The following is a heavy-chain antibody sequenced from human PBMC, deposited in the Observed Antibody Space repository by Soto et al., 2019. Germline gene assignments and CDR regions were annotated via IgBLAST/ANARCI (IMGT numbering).Heavy chain of an antibody. V-gene: IGHV4-59*08. CDR3: VRHTWDIVVVPAAMAYFDY. J-gene: IGHJ4*02. CDR2: IYYSGST. D-gene: IGHD2-2*01. CDR1: GGSISSYY. Sequence: SETLSLTCTVSGGSISSYYWSWIRQPPGKGLEWIGYIYYSGSTNYNPSLKSRVTISVDTSKNQFSLKLSSVTAADTAVYYCVRHTWDIVVVPAAMAYFDYWGQGTLVTVSS.